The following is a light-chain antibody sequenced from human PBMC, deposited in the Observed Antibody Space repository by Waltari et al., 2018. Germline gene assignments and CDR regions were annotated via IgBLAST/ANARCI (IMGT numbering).Light chain of an antibody. CDR2: EST. CDR3: CSYARPSPHVV. V-gene: IGLV2-23*01. Sequence: QSALTQPASVSGSPGQSITIPCTGTSSDIGTYNLVSWYQQHPGKAPKLIIYESTERPSGVSERLSGSKSGNTASLTISGLQAEDEADYYCCSYARPSPHVVFGGGTKLTVL. CDR1: SSDIGTYNL. J-gene: IGLJ2*01.